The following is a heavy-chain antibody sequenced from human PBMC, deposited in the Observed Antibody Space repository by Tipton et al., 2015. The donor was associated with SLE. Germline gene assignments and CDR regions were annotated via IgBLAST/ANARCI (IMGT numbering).Heavy chain of an antibody. CDR2: IDPSDSYT. CDR1: GYSFTSYW. J-gene: IGHJ5*02. V-gene: IGHV5-10-1*01. Sequence: QLVQSGAEVKKPGESLRISCKGSGYSFTSYWISWVRQMPGKGLEWMGRIDPSDSYTNYSPSLKSRVTISVDTSKNQFSLKLNSVTAADTAVYYCARVTELLWFGEARGWFDPWGQGTLVTVSS. CDR3: ARVTELLWFGEARGWFDP. D-gene: IGHD3-10*01.